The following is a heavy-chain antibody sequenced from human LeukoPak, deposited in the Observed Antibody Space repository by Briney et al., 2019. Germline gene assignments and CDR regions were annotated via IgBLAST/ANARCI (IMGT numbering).Heavy chain of an antibody. CDR1: GGTFSSYA. D-gene: IGHD3-22*01. V-gene: IGHV1-69*01. CDR2: IIPIFGTA. CDR3: ARDKGNYYDSSGYYGAFDI. J-gene: IGHJ3*02. Sequence: SVKVSCKASGGTFSSYAISWARQAPGQGLEWMGGIIPIFGTANYAQKFQGRVTITADESTSTAYMELSSLRSEDTAVYYCARDKGNYYDSSGYYGAFDIWGQGTMVTVSS.